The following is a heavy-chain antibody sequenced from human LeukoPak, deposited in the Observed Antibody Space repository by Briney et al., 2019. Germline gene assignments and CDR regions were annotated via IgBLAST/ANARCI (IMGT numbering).Heavy chain of an antibody. D-gene: IGHD2/OR15-2a*01. Sequence: PGGSLRLSCAASGFTFSRYWMHWLRQAPGKGLVWVSRISTDGSSTTYADSVKGRFTISRDNGRNTLYLQMYSLRAEDTAVYYCASYLTSIPSGMDVRGQGTTVTVSS. CDR1: GFTFSRYW. CDR2: ISTDGSST. V-gene: IGHV3-74*01. J-gene: IGHJ6*02. CDR3: ASYLTSIPSGMDV.